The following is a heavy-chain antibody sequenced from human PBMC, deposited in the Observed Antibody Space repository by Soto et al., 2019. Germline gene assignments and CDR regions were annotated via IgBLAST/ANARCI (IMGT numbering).Heavy chain of an antibody. Sequence: QVQLVESGGGVVQPGRSLRLSCAASGFTFSGYGMHWVRHAPGKGLEWVAVIWYDGSNKYYADSVKGRFTISRDNSKNTLYLQMNSLRAEDTAVHYCARESGSYSTTQSIDYWGQGTLVTVSS. CDR3: ARESGSYSTTQSIDY. J-gene: IGHJ4*02. V-gene: IGHV3-33*01. CDR1: GFTFSGYG. D-gene: IGHD1-26*01. CDR2: IWYDGSNK.